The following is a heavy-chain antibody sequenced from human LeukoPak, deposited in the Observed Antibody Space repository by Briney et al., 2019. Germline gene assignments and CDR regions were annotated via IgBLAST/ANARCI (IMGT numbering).Heavy chain of an antibody. J-gene: IGHJ5*02. Sequence: GASVKVSCKASGYTFTSYGISWVRQAPGQGLEWMGWTSAYNGNTNYAQKLQGRVTMTTDTSTSTAYMELRSLRSDDTAMYYCARDPHGVVVPAASNWFDPWGQGTLVTVSS. CDR3: ARDPHGVVVPAASNWFDP. D-gene: IGHD2-2*01. CDR2: TSAYNGNT. V-gene: IGHV1-18*01. CDR1: GYTFTSYG.